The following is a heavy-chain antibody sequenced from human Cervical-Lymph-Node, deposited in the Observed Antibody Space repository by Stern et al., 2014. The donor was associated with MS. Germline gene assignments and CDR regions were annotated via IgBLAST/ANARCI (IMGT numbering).Heavy chain of an antibody. Sequence: EDQLVESGGGLVQPGGSLRLSCAASGFTFSSYDMHWVRQATGKGLEWVSAIGTAGDTYYPGSVKGRFTISRENAKNSLYLQMNSLRAGDTAVYYCARAAYGGNPDGFGYYYYGMDVWGQGTTVTVSS. CDR3: ARAAYGGNPDGFGYYYYGMDV. D-gene: IGHD4-23*01. CDR1: GFTFSSYD. J-gene: IGHJ6*02. CDR2: IGTAGDT. V-gene: IGHV3-13*01.